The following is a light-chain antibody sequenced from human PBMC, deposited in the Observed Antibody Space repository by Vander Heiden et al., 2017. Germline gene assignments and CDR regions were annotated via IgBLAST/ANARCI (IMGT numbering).Light chain of an antibody. CDR1: HTINTW. Sequence: DIQITQSPSTLSASVGDRITITCRASHTINTWLAWYQQKSGKAPKILIYKASILENGVPSRFSGSGAGTDFTLTIRSLQPDDFAIYYCQHYNSYPWTFGQGTKVEIK. V-gene: IGKV1-5*03. J-gene: IGKJ1*01. CDR3: QHYNSYPWT. CDR2: KAS.